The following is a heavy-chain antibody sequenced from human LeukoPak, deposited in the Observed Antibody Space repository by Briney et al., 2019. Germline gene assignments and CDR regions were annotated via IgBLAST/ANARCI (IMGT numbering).Heavy chain of an antibody. V-gene: IGHV4-34*01. CDR1: GGSFSGYY. CDR3: AIPQTYSSLDY. Sequence: TSETLSLTCAVYGGSFSGYYWSWIRQPPGKGLEWIGEINHSGSTNYNPSLKSRVTISVDTSKNQFSLKLSSVTAADTAVYYCAIPQTYSSLDYWGQGTLVTVSS. J-gene: IGHJ4*02. CDR2: INHSGST. D-gene: IGHD6-13*01.